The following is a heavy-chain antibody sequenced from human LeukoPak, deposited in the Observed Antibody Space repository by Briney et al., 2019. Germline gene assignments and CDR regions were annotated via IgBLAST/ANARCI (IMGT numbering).Heavy chain of an antibody. CDR3: ASEWYYYGSGRVWFDP. CDR2: INHSGST. D-gene: IGHD3-10*01. CDR1: GGSFSGYY. V-gene: IGHV4-34*01. Sequence: SETLSLTCAVYGGSFSGYYWSWIRQPPGKGLEWIGEINHSGSTNYNPSLKSRVTISVDTSKNQFSLKLSSVTAADTAVYYCASEWYYYGSGRVWFDPWGQGTLVTVSS. J-gene: IGHJ5*02.